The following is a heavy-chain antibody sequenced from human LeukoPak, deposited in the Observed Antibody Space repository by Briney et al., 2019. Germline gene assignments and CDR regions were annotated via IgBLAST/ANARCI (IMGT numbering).Heavy chain of an antibody. V-gene: IGHV3-30*04. Sequence: GRSLRLSCAASGFTFSSYAMHWVRQAPGKGLEWVAVISYDGSNKYYADSVKGRFTISRDNSKNTLYLQMNSLGAEDTAVYYCARDLVGDGALALDYWGQGTLVTVSS. J-gene: IGHJ4*02. CDR1: GFTFSSYA. CDR3: ARDLVGDGALALDY. CDR2: ISYDGSNK. D-gene: IGHD4-17*01.